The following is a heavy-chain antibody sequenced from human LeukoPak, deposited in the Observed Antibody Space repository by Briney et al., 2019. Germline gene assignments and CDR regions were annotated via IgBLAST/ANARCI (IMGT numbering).Heavy chain of an antibody. Sequence: ASETLSLTCTVSGGSISGYYWSWIRQPAGKGLEWIGRIYTGGSTNYNPSLKSRVTISVDTSKNQFSLKLSSVTAADTAVYYCARGEDLRGYNYPPDYWGQETLVTVSS. CDR1: GGSISGYY. D-gene: IGHD5-24*01. CDR3: ARGEDLRGYNYPPDY. CDR2: IYTGGST. J-gene: IGHJ4*02. V-gene: IGHV4-4*07.